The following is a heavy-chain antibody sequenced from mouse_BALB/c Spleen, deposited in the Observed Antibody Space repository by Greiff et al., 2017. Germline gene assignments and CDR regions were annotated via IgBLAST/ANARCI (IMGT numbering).Heavy chain of an antibody. J-gene: IGHJ1*01. Sequence: QVQLQQPGAELVKPGASVKLSCKASGYTFTSYWMHWVKQRPGQGLEWIGVIDPSDSYTSYNQKFKGKATLTVDTSSSTAYMQLSSLTSEDSAVEYCTRDWYFDVWGAGTTVTVSS. CDR2: IDPSDSYT. CDR1: GYTFTSYW. V-gene: IGHV1-69*02. CDR3: TRDWYFDV.